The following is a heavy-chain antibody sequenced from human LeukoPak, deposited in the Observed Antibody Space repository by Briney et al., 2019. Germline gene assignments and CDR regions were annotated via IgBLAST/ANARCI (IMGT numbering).Heavy chain of an antibody. CDR1: GGSLSTTNYY. D-gene: IGHD3-22*01. CDR3: ARLLYDRSGYYYFDY. CDR2: IYHTGST. J-gene: IGHJ4*02. Sequence: SETPSLTCTVSGGSLSTTNYYWGWIRQPPGKGLEWIGTIYHTGSTYDNPSLKSRVTVSVDTSKNQFSLKLSSVTASDTAVYYCARLLYDRSGYYYFDYWGQGTLVTVSS. V-gene: IGHV4-39*01.